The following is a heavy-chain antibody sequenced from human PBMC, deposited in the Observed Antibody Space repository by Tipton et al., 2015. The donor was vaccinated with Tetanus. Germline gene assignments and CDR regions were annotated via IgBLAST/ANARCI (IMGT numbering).Heavy chain of an antibody. Sequence: SLRLFCAASGFTFSSYSMNWVRQAPGKGLEWVSSISTSSTYIYYADSVKGRFTISRDNSKNTLYLQMNSLRAEDTAVYYCARDETYYDFWSGYSSGYYGMDVWGQGTTVTVSS. CDR2: ISTSSTYI. CDR1: GFTFSSYS. V-gene: IGHV3-21*01. D-gene: IGHD3-3*01. CDR3: ARDETYYDFWSGYSSGYYGMDV. J-gene: IGHJ6*02.